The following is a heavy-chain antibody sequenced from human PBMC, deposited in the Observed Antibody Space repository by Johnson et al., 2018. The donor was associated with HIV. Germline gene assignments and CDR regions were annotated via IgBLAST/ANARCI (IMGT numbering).Heavy chain of an antibody. CDR2: ISSSGSTI. D-gene: IGHD6-13*01. CDR1: GFTFSDYY. J-gene: IGHJ3*02. V-gene: IGHV3-11*04. CDR3: ARFRSSNWFDAFDI. Sequence: QMQLVESGGNLVKPGGSLRLSCAASGFTFSDYYISWIRQAPGKGLEWISYISSSGSTIYYADSVKGRFTISRDNAKNSLYLQMNSLRAEDTAVYYCARFRSSNWFDAFDIWGQGTRVTVSS.